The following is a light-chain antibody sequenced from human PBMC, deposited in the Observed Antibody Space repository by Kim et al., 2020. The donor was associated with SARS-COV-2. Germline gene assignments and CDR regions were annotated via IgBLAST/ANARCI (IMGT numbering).Light chain of an antibody. J-gene: IGKJ1*01. CDR2: RAS. Sequence: EIVLTQSPGTLSLSPGERATLSCRASQSVSSSYLAWYQQKPGQAPRLLIYRASSRATGIPDMFSGSGSETDFTLTISRLEAEDFAVYYCQQYSDSRTLGQGTKVDIK. CDR1: QSVSSSY. V-gene: IGKV3-20*01. CDR3: QQYSDSRT.